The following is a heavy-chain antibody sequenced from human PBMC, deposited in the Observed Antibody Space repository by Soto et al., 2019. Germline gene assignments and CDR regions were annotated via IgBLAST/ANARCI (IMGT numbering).Heavy chain of an antibody. Sequence: QVQLVQSVAEVKKPGASVKVSCKASGYTFTSYAMHWVRQAPGQRLEWMGWINAGNGNTKYSQKFQGRVTITRDTSASTAYMELSSLRSEDTAVYYCARGFPVVTSFVDYWGQGTLVTVSS. D-gene: IGHD2-15*01. CDR3: ARGFPVVTSFVDY. J-gene: IGHJ4*02. CDR2: INAGNGNT. V-gene: IGHV1-3*01. CDR1: GYTFTSYA.